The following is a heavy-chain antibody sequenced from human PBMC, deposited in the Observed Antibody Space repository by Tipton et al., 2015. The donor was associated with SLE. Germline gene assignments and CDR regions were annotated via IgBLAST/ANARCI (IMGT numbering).Heavy chain of an antibody. D-gene: IGHD4-17*01. CDR2: IYRGGST. CDR1: GYIFTNYW. J-gene: IGHJ2*01. Sequence: QLVQSGAEVKKPGESLRISCKGSGYIFTNYWIGWVRQAPGKGLEWVSVIYRGGSTYYADSVKGRFTISRDNSKNTLYLQMNSLRPEASAVYHCARGPPDYVAYGDWDFDLWGRGTLVSVSS. CDR3: ARGPPDYVAYGDWDFDL. V-gene: IGHV3-53*01.